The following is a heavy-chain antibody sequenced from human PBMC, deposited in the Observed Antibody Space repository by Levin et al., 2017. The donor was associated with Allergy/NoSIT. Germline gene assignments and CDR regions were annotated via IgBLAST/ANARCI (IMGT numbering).Heavy chain of an antibody. J-gene: IGHJ4*02. CDR3: ASVYYDSSGYYYGDFDY. CDR1: GFTFSSYS. Sequence: PGGSLRLSCAASGFTFSSYSMSWVRQAPGKGLEWVSYINSRSSTLPSSSSFPFRFTISRDNAKNSLYLQMNSLRAEDTAVYYCASVYYDSSGYYYGDFDYWGQGTLVTVSS. CDR2: INSRSSTL. D-gene: IGHD3-22*01. V-gene: IGHV3-48*01.